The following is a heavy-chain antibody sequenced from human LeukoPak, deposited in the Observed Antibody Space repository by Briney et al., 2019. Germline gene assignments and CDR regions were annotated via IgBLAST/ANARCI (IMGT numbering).Heavy chain of an antibody. D-gene: IGHD2-2*01. CDR3: ARDHCSSTSCYDLDV. CDR2: INPNSGGT. J-gene: IGHJ6*02. CDR1: GYTFTGYY. V-gene: IGHV1-2*02. Sequence: ASVKVSCKASGYTFTGYYMHWARQAPGQGLEWMGWINPNSGGTNYAQKFQGRVTMTRDTSISTAYMELSRLRSDDTAVYYCARDHCSSTSCYDLDVWGQGTTVTVSS.